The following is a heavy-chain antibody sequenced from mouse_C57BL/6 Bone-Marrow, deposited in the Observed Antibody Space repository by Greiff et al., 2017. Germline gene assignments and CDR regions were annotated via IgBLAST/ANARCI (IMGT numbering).Heavy chain of an antibody. CDR2: IYPGSGST. D-gene: IGHD2-5*01. CDR1: GYTFTSYW. Sequence: VKLQESGAELVKPGASVKMSCKASGYTFTSYWITWVKQRPGQGLEWIGDIYPGSGSTNYNEKFKSKATLTVDTSSSTAYMQLSSLTSEDSAVYYYARRGYSNYFDYWGQGTTLTVSS. J-gene: IGHJ2*01. V-gene: IGHV1-55*01. CDR3: ARRGYSNYFDY.